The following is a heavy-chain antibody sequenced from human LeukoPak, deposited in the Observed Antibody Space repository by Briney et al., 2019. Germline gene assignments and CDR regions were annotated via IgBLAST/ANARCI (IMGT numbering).Heavy chain of an antibody. Sequence: GGSLRLSCAASGFTVRNFWMTWVRQAPGKGLEWVANIKQDGSEKHYVDSVKGRFTISRDNAKNSLNLQMNSLRAEDTAVYYCGGPNPLLERPSAMDVWGQGTTVTVSS. D-gene: IGHD6-25*01. CDR1: GFTVRNFW. CDR3: GGPNPLLERPSAMDV. V-gene: IGHV3-7*03. J-gene: IGHJ6*02. CDR2: IKQDGSEK.